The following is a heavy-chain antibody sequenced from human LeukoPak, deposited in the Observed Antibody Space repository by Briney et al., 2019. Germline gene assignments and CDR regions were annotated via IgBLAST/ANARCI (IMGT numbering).Heavy chain of an antibody. CDR1: GYTFTSYD. Sequence: ASVKVSCKASGYTFTSYDINWVRQATGQGLEWMGWVSPNSGNTGYAQKFQGRVTMTRDTSTSTVYMELSSLRSEDTAVYYCASGSSWYPIEYFQHWGQGTLVTVSS. J-gene: IGHJ1*01. D-gene: IGHD6-13*01. CDR3: ASGSSWYPIEYFQH. V-gene: IGHV1-8*01. CDR2: VSPNSGNT.